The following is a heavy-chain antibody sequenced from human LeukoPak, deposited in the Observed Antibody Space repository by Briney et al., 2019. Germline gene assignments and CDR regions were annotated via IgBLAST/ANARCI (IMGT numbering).Heavy chain of an antibody. D-gene: IGHD4-17*01. CDR1: GFTFGDYA. CDR3: TRDLEYGDYAFDY. V-gene: IGHV3-49*03. J-gene: IGHJ4*02. Sequence: GGSLRLSCTASGFTFGDYAMSWFRQAPGKGLEWVGFIRSKAYGGTTEYAASVKGRFTISRDDSKSIAYLQMNSLKTEDTAVYYCTRDLEYGDYAFDYWGQGTLVTVSS. CDR2: IRSKAYGGTT.